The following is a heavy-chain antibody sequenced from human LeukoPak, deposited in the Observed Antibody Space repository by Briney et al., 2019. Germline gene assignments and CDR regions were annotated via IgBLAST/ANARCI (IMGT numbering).Heavy chain of an antibody. V-gene: IGHV3-23*01. CDR1: GFTFSSYA. Sequence: GGSMRLSCAASGFTFSSYAMSWVRQAPGKGLEWVSSISGSGGSTYYADSVKGRFTISRNNSKNTLYLQMNSLRAEDTAVYYCAKVLWVATYNWFDPWGQGTLVTVSS. J-gene: IGHJ5*02. CDR2: ISGSGGST. CDR3: AKVLWVATYNWFDP. D-gene: IGHD5-12*01.